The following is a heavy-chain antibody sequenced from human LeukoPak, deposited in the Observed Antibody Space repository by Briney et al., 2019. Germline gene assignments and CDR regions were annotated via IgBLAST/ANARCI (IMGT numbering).Heavy chain of an antibody. CDR2: IYTSGST. D-gene: IGHD2-21*01. V-gene: IGHV4-4*09. CDR3: ARQSGDYYYYMDV. J-gene: IGHJ6*03. CDR1: GGSISSYY. Sequence: PSETLSLTCTVSGGSISSYYWSWIRQPPGKGLEWIGYIYTSGSTNYNPSLKGRVTISVDTSKNQFSLKLSSVTAADTAVYYCARQSGDYYYYMDVWGKGTTVTVSS.